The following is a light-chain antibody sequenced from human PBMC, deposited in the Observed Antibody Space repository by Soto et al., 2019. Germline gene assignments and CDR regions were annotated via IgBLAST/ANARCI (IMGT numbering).Light chain of an antibody. V-gene: IGKV3D-15*01. J-gene: IGKJ2*01. Sequence: EIVMTQSPATLSVSPGERATLSCRASQNVSTRLAWYQQKPGQAPRLLIYGASTRATGIPARFSGSGSGTEFTLTISSLQSEDFAVYHCQQYNNWPPEYTFGQGTKLEIK. CDR3: QQYNNWPPEYT. CDR2: GAS. CDR1: QNVSTR.